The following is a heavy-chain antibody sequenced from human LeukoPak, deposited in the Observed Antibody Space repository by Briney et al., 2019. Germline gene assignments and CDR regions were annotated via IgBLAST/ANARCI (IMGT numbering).Heavy chain of an antibody. CDR3: ARARDLYDSSGYSFDY. D-gene: IGHD3-22*01. V-gene: IGHV3-74*01. CDR2: TNTDGSTT. J-gene: IGHJ4*02. CDR1: GFTFNSHW. Sequence: GGSLRLSCEVSGFTFNSHWMHWVRQAPGKGPVWVSRTNTDGSTTNYADSVKGRFTISRDNAKNTVYLQMNSLRAEDTAVYYCARARDLYDSSGYSFDYWGQGILVTVSS.